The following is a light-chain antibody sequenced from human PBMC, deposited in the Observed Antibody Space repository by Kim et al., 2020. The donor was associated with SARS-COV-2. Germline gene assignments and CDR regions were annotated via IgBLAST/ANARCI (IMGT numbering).Light chain of an antibody. CDR3: QQSYSTPRT. CDR1: QSISSY. CDR2: AAS. V-gene: IGKV1-39*01. J-gene: IGKJ5*01. Sequence: GDRVTITCRASQSISSYLNWYQQKPGKAPKLLIYAASSLQSVVPSRFSGSGSGTDFTLTISSLQPDSFATYYCQQSYSTPRTFCPVTPL.